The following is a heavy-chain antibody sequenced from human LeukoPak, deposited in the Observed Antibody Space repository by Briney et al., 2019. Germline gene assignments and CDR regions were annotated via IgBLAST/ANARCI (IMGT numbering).Heavy chain of an antibody. V-gene: IGHV3-23*01. J-gene: IGHJ4*02. D-gene: IGHD3-22*01. CDR2: ISGSGGST. CDR1: GFAFSSYA. Sequence: GGSLRLSCAASGFAFSSYAMSWVRQAPGKGLEWVSAISGSGGSTYYADSVKGRFTISRDNSKNTLYLQMNSLRAEDTAVYYCAKDRQLTYYDSSGCFDYWGQGTLVTVSS. CDR3: AKDRQLTYYDSSGCFDY.